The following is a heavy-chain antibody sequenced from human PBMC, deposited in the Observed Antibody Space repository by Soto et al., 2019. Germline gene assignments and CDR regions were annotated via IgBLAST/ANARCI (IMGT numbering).Heavy chain of an antibody. Sequence: GGSLRLSCAASGFTFSSYWMSWVRQAPGKGLEWVANIKQDGSEKYYVDSVKGRFTISRDNAKNSLYLQMNSLRAEDTAVYYCARDDPYDFWSGYYRVDAFDIWGQGTMVTVSS. CDR2: IKQDGSEK. V-gene: IGHV3-7*05. J-gene: IGHJ3*02. CDR1: GFTFSSYW. CDR3: ARDDPYDFWSGYYRVDAFDI. D-gene: IGHD3-3*01.